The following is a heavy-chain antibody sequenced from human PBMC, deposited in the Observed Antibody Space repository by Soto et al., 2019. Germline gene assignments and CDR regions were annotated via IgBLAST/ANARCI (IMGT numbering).Heavy chain of an antibody. CDR2: ISSSSSYI. CDR1: GFTFSSYS. J-gene: IGHJ5*02. V-gene: IGHV3-21*01. Sequence: EVQLVESGGGLVKPGGSLRLSCAASGFTFSSYSMNWVRQAPGKGLAWGSSISSSSSYIYYADSVKGRFTISRDNAKNSLYLQMNSLRAEDTAVYYCARDTYYYGSGSYSPWGQGTLVTVSS. D-gene: IGHD3-10*01. CDR3: ARDTYYYGSGSYSP.